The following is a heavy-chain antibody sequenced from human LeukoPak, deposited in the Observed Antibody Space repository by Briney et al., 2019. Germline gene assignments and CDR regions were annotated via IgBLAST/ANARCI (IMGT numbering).Heavy chain of an antibody. CDR1: SGSMTTYY. D-gene: IGHD2/OR15-2a*01. CDR3: ARLLPNTLPGLPYNYHYLDV. CDR2: IHYTGMS. J-gene: IGHJ6*03. Sequence: PSETLSRTCTVSSGSMTTYYWSWVRQPSGKGLEWIGYIHYTGMSNYNPSLRGRVVISLDTPRNQFSLRLNSVTAADTAVYYCARLLPNTLPGLPYNYHYLDVWGKGTTVTVSS. V-gene: IGHV4-59*01.